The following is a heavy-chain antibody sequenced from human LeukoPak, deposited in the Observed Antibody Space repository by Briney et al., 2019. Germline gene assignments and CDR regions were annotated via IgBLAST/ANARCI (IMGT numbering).Heavy chain of an antibody. Sequence: SVKVSCKASGYTFTSYYMHWVRQAPGQGLEWMGIINPSGGSTRYAQKFQGRVTMTRDTSTSTVYMELSSLRSEDTAVYYCARNPVTTKYFDYWGQGTLVTVSS. J-gene: IGHJ4*02. CDR2: INPSGGST. D-gene: IGHD4-17*01. V-gene: IGHV1-46*01. CDR3: ARNPVTTKYFDY. CDR1: GYTFTSYY.